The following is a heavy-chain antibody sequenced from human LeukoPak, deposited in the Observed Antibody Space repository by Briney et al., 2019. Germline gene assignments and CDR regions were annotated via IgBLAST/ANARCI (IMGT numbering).Heavy chain of an antibody. D-gene: IGHD3-3*01. CDR1: GYTLTELS. V-gene: IGHV1-24*01. CDR3: ARDGGAYDFWSGYYTTNDWFDP. CDR2: FDPEDGET. J-gene: IGHJ5*02. Sequence: ASVKVSCKVSGYTLTELSMHWVRQAPGKGLEWMGGFDPEDGETIYAQKFQGRVTMTEDTSTDTAYMELSSLRSDDTAVYYCARDGGAYDFWSGYYTTNDWFDPWGQGTLVTVSS.